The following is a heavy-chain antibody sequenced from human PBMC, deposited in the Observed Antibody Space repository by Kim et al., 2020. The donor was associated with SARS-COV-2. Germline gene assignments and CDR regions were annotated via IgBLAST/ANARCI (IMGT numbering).Heavy chain of an antibody. CDR1: GFMFSNYW. CDR3: ARAITMVRGGFDY. D-gene: IGHD3-10*01. J-gene: IGHJ4*02. CDR2: IKQDGDK. V-gene: IGHV3-7*05. Sequence: GGSLRLSCAASGFMFSNYWMTWVRQAPGKGLEWVANIKQDGDKYYVDSVKGRFTISGDNSKNSLYLQMNSLRGEDTAVYYCARAITMVRGGFDYWGPGTL.